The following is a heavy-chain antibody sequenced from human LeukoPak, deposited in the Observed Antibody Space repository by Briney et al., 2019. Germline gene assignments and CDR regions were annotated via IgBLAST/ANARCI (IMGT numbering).Heavy chain of an antibody. V-gene: IGHV3-33*01. Sequence: PGGSLTLSCAASGFTFSSSGMHWVRQAPGKGLEWVAVIFHNGSNKYYADSVKGRFIISRDNSKNTLYLQMNSLRVEDTAVYYCARAGGYCSGGSCYRGYSWFDPWGQGTLVTVSS. CDR1: GFTFSSSG. CDR2: IFHNGSNK. CDR3: ARAGGYCSGGSCYRGYSWFDP. J-gene: IGHJ5*02. D-gene: IGHD2-15*01.